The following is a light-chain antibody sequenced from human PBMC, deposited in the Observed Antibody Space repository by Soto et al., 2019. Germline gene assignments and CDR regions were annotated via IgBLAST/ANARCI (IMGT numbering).Light chain of an antibody. CDR3: QQYDNLPLLT. CDR1: QDISNY. Sequence: DIQMTQSPSSLSASVGDRVTITCQASQDISNYLNWYQQKPGKAPKLLIYDASNLETGVPSRFSGSGSGTDFTFTISSLQPEDIATHYCQQYDNLPLLTFGGGTKVEIK. V-gene: IGKV1-33*01. J-gene: IGKJ4*01. CDR2: DAS.